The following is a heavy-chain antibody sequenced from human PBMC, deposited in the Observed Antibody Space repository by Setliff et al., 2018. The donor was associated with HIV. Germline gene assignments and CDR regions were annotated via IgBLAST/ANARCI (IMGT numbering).Heavy chain of an antibody. CDR3: AKSLLLAGNDY. J-gene: IGHJ4*02. CDR2: SSSGGEIM. Sequence: PGGSLRLSCAASGFTFSSAWMIWVRQAPGKGLEWVSASSSGGEIMYYADSVKGRFTISRDNSKNTLYLQMISLRADDTAVYYCAKSLLLAGNDYWGQGTLVTVSS. V-gene: IGHV3-23*01. CDR1: GFTFSSAW.